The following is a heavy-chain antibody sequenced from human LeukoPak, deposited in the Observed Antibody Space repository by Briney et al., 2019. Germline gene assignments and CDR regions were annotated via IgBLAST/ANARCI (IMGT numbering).Heavy chain of an antibody. CDR3: ARDQPDSSSWTNWFDP. J-gene: IGHJ5*02. V-gene: IGHV1-3*01. Sequence: ASVKVSCKASGYTFTSYAMHWVRQAPGQRLEWMGWINAGNGNTKYSQKFQGRVTITRDTSASTAYMELSSLRSEDTAVYYCARDQPDSSSWTNWFDPWGQGTLVTVSS. CDR1: GYTFTSYA. D-gene: IGHD6-13*01. CDR2: INAGNGNT.